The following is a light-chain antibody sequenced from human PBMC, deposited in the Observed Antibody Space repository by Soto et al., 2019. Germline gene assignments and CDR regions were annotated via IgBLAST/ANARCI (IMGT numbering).Light chain of an antibody. Sequence: DIQMTQSPSTLSASVGDRVTITCRAGQSINGWLAWYQQKSGKAPKLLISEASSLDSGVPSRFSGSGSGTEYVLTISILQPEDFATYYCQQYDTYSTFGGGTRVE. V-gene: IGKV1-5*01. CDR2: EAS. CDR1: QSINGW. J-gene: IGKJ4*01. CDR3: QQYDTYST.